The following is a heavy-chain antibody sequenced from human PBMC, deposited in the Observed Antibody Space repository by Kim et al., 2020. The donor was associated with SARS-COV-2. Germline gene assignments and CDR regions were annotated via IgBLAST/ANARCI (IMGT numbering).Heavy chain of an antibody. V-gene: IGHV1-8*01. CDR3: ATGPSGWYDF. D-gene: IGHD6-19*01. J-gene: IGHJ4*02. Sequence: ASVKVSCRASGYTFTNYDINWLRQATGQGPEWMGWVNPYSGNSGYAQKFQGRLKLTTNTAIKTAYMELTSLKSEYTAVYYCATGPSGWYDFWGQGTLVTVPS. CDR2: VNPYSGNS. CDR1: GYTFTNYD.